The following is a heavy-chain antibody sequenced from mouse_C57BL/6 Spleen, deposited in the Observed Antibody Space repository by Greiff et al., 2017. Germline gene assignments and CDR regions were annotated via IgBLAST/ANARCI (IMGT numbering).Heavy chain of an antibody. J-gene: IGHJ1*03. CDR2: IDPEPGGT. V-gene: IGHV1-15*01. D-gene: IGHD2-3*01. CDR3: TRSGDGYYGYFDV. CDR1: GYTFTDYE. Sequence: QVQLQQSGAELVRPGASVTLSCKASGYTFTDYEMHWVKQTPVHGLEWIGAIDPEPGGTAYNQKFKGKAILTADKSSSTAYMELRSLTSEDSAVYYCTRSGDGYYGYFDVWGTGTTVTVSS.